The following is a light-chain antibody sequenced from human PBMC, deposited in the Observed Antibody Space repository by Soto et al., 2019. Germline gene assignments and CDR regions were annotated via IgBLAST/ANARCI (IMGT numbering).Light chain of an antibody. V-gene: IGKV3-11*01. CDR2: DAS. CDR1: QSVSGS. CDR3: QEGTYWPA. J-gene: IGKJ4*01. Sequence: ETVITPSPTTLSVSPGESAPPSRRASQSVSGSLGWYQQKPGQAPRLIIYDASVRATGIPARFSGSGSGTDFTLTISSLEPEDFAVYYCQEGTYWPAFGGGTKVDIK.